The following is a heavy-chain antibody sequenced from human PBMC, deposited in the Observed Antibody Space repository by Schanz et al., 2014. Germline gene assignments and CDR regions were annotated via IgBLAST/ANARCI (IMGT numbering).Heavy chain of an antibody. J-gene: IGHJ4*02. CDR2: ISPYNGNT. CDR3: ARDRVYRFLKGENRFYFDY. Sequence: QVRLVQSGAELKMPGATVKVSCETSGYTFTNYGVSWVRQAPGQGLEWVAWISPYNGNTAYAQNLKGRVRMTTDKSTASAYMELRSLTSDDTAVYYCARDRVYRFLKGENRFYFDYWGQGTLVIVSS. CDR1: GYTFTNYG. D-gene: IGHD3-3*01. V-gene: IGHV1-18*01.